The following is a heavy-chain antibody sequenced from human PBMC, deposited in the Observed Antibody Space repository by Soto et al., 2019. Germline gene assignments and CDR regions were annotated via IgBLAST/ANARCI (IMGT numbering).Heavy chain of an antibody. CDR2: ISAYNGNT. V-gene: IGHV1-18*01. Sequence: ASVKVSCKASGYTFTIYGISWVRQAPGQGLEWMGWISAYNGNTNYAQKLQGRVTMTTDTSTSTAYMELRSLRSDDTAVYYCARDPRFLEWLRLADNWFDPWGQGTLVTVSS. CDR3: ARDPRFLEWLRLADNWFDP. CDR1: GYTFTIYG. J-gene: IGHJ5*02. D-gene: IGHD3-3*01.